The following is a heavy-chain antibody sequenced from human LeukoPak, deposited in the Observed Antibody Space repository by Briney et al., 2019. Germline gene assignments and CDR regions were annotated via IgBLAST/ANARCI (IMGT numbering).Heavy chain of an antibody. CDR1: GGTFSSYA. D-gene: IGHD5-18*01. CDR3: ARDLTGVDTVPN. V-gene: IGHV1-69*01. CDR2: IIPIFGTA. J-gene: IGHJ4*02. Sequence: SVKVSCKASGGTFSSYAISWVRQAPGQGLEWMGGIIPIFGTANYAQKFQGRVTITADESTSTAYMELSSLRSEDTAVYYCARDLTGVDTVPNWGQGTLVTVSS.